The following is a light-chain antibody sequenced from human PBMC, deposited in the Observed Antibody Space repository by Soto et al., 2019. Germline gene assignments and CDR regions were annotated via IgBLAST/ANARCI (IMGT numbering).Light chain of an antibody. V-gene: IGKV3-11*01. J-gene: IGKJ2*01. Sequence: EIVLTQSPATLSLSPGQRATLSCRASQSVGSYLAWYQHKPGQAPRLLIYDAFNRATDIPARFSGSGSGTDFTLTIRSLEPEDFAVYYCQQRSNWPYTFGQGTKLEIK. CDR3: QQRSNWPYT. CDR1: QSVGSY. CDR2: DAF.